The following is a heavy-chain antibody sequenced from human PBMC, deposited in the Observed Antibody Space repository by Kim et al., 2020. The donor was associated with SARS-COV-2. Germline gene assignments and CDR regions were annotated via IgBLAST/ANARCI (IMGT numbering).Heavy chain of an antibody. Sequence: GGSLRLSCEASGFTLSTYWLYWVRQIPGKGREWVARINVDGRTITYADSVKGRISVPRDNTKNTLYLQMNSLRVEDTTINFFARVYCTSPSCSFD. CDR2: INVDGRTI. CDR1: GFTLSTYW. D-gene: IGHD2-2*01. CDR3: ARVYCTSPSCSFD. V-gene: IGHV3-74*03. J-gene: IGHJ3*01.